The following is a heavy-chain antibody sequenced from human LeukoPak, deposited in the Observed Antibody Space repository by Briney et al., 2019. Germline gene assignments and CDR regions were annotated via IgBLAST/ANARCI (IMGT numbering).Heavy chain of an antibody. Sequence: SQTLSLTCTVSGVSISSGGYYWSWIRQHPGKGLEWIGYIYYSGSTYYNPSPKSRVTISVDTSKNQFSLKLSSVTAADTAVYYCARGFEGYDSSGYYNYFQHWGQGTLVTVSS. D-gene: IGHD3-22*01. J-gene: IGHJ1*01. CDR3: ARGFEGYDSSGYYNYFQH. CDR1: GVSISSGGYY. V-gene: IGHV4-31*03. CDR2: IYYSGST.